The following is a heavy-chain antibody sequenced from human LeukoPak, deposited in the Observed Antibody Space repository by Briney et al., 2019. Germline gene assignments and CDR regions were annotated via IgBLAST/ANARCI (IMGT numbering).Heavy chain of an antibody. J-gene: IGHJ3*02. Sequence: SETLSLTCAAYGGSFSGYYWSWIRQPPGKGLEWIGEINHSGSTNYNPSLKSRVTISVDTSKNQFSLKLSSVTAADTAVYYCARQGYTISGVVSRPKGAFDIWGQGTTVTVSS. D-gene: IGHD3-3*01. CDR2: INHSGST. V-gene: IGHV4-34*01. CDR3: ARQGYTISGVVSRPKGAFDI. CDR1: GGSFSGYY.